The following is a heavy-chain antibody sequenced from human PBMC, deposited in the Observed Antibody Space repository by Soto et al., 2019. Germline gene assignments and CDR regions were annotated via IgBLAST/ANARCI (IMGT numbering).Heavy chain of an antibody. Sequence: GGSLRLSCAASGFTFSSYAMSWVRQAPGKGLEWVSAISGSGGSTYYADSVKGRFTSPRDNSKNTLYLQMNSLRAEDKAVYYCAKGLTTVTTLTYYMDVWGKGTTVTVSS. CDR2: ISGSGGST. D-gene: IGHD4-4*01. CDR3: AKGLTTVTTLTYYMDV. J-gene: IGHJ6*03. V-gene: IGHV3-23*01. CDR1: GFTFSSYA.